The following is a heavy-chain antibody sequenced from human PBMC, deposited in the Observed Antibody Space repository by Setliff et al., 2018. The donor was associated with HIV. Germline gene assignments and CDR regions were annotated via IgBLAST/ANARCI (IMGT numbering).Heavy chain of an antibody. CDR1: DDSIGSSSYY. CDR3: ARHDYYDSGGFYTLYYFDY. Sequence: SETLSLTCTVSDDSIGSSSYYWGWIRQPPGKGLEWIGSIYNSGGTYYNSSLHGRVTISVDTSKNQFSLRLKSVTAADTAVYYCARHDYYDSGGFYTLYYFDYWGPGTLVTVSS. D-gene: IGHD3-22*01. V-gene: IGHV4-39*01. J-gene: IGHJ4*02. CDR2: IYNSGGT.